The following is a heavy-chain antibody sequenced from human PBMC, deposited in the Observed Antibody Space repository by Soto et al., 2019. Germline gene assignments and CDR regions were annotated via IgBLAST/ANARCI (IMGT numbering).Heavy chain of an antibody. CDR2: ISWNSGRI. Sequence: EVQLVESGGGLVQPGRSLRLSCAASGFTFDDYAMHWVRQAPGKGLEWVSGISWNSGRIGYADSVKGRLTISRDNAKNSLYLQMNSLRAEDTAFYYCAKSPSYYGDFDYWGQGTLVTVSS. CDR1: GFTFDDYA. J-gene: IGHJ4*02. CDR3: AKSPSYYGDFDY. V-gene: IGHV3-9*01. D-gene: IGHD4-17*01.